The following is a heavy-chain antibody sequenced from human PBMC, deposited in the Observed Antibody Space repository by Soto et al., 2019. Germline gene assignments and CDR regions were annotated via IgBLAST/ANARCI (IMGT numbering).Heavy chain of an antibody. J-gene: IGHJ6*02. CDR1: GFTFSTYA. Sequence: GGSLGLSCAASGFTFSTYAMTWVRQAPGKGLEWVSIISSSGDATYYVDSVKGRFTISRDNSRNTLNLQMNSLRAEDTAVYYCAKNGDFWSWGMDVWGQGTTVTVSS. CDR3: AKNGDFWSWGMDV. CDR2: ISSSGDAT. V-gene: IGHV3-23*01. D-gene: IGHD3-3*01.